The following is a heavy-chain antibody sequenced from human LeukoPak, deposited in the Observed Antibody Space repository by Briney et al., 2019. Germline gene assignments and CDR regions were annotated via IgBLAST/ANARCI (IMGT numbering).Heavy chain of an antibody. Sequence: GGSLRLPCAASGFTFSSYWMSWVRQAPGKGLEWVANIKQDGSEKYYVDSVKGRFTISRDDAKNSLYLQMNSLRAEDTAVYYCARASQIVVVPAAYPKTPYYFDYWGQGTLVTVSS. CDR2: IKQDGSEK. V-gene: IGHV3-7*01. D-gene: IGHD2-2*01. J-gene: IGHJ4*02. CDR3: ARASQIVVVPAAYPKTPYYFDY. CDR1: GFTFSSYW.